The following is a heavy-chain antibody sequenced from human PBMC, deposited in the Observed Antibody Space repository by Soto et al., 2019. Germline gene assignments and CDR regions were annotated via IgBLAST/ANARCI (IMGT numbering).Heavy chain of an antibody. CDR1: GGSISSGGYS. J-gene: IGHJ4*02. CDR3: ARENNVLPGAYFDY. CDR2: IYHSGST. D-gene: IGHD3-10*01. Sequence: QLQLQESGSGLVKPSQTLSLTCAVSGGSISSGGYSWSWIRQPPGKGLEWIGYIYHSGSTYYNPPLHSRVTISVDRSTNQFSLKLSSVTAADTAVYYCARENNVLPGAYFDYWGQGTLVTVSS. V-gene: IGHV4-30-2*01.